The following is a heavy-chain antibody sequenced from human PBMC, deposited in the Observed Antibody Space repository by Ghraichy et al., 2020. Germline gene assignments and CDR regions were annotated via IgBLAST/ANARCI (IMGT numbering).Heavy chain of an antibody. J-gene: IGHJ5*02. V-gene: IGHV4-30-4*01. CDR3: ARHNGGYGGNWFDP. D-gene: IGHD4-23*01. Sequence: SLNISCTVSGGSISSGDYYWSWIRQPPGKGLEWIGYIYYSGSAYYNPSLKSRVTISVDTSKNQFSLNLNSVTAADTAVYYCARHNGGYGGNWFDPWGQGTLVTVSS. CDR1: GGSISSGDYY. CDR2: IYYSGSA.